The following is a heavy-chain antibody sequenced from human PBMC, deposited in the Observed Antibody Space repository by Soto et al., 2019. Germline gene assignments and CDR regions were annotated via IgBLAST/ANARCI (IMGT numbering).Heavy chain of an antibody. V-gene: IGHV3-33*01. J-gene: IGHJ6*02. CDR3: ARDDIPGRAVAIYGMDV. CDR2: IWYDGSNK. D-gene: IGHD6-19*01. CDR1: GFTFSNYG. Sequence: QVQLVESGGGVVQPGRSLRLSCAASGFTFSNYGMHWVRQAPGKGLEWVAVIWYDGSNKYYADTVKGRFTISRDNSKNTLYLQINSLRAEDTAVYYCARDDIPGRAVAIYGMDVWGQGTTVTVSS.